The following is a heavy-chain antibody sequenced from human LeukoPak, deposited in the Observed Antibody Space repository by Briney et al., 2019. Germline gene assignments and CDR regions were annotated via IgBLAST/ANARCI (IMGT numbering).Heavy chain of an antibody. CDR3: ARGWGAVAGPFDY. CDR1: GDSVSTTSAA. CDR2: TYYRSQWYN. J-gene: IGHJ4*02. Sequence: SQTLSLTCAISGDSVSTTSAAWNWIRQSTSRGLEWLGRTYYRSQWYNDYAVSVKSRITINPDTSKNQFSLQLNSVTPEDTAVYYCARGWGAVAGPFDYWGQGTLVTVSS. V-gene: IGHV6-1*01. D-gene: IGHD6-19*01.